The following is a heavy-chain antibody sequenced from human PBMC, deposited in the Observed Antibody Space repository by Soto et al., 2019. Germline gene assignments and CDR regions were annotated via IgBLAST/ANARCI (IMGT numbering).Heavy chain of an antibody. D-gene: IGHD2-15*01. CDR1: DFIFSNNA. CDR2: ISNSGGNT. Sequence: GGSLRLSCAASDFIFSNNAMSWVRQAPGKGLEWVSGISNSGGNTYHADAVKGRFTISRDNFKNTLYLQMNSLRVGDTAVYYCARHSTEINSPLDYWGQGTPVTVSS. J-gene: IGHJ4*02. CDR3: ARHSTEINSPLDY. V-gene: IGHV3-23*01.